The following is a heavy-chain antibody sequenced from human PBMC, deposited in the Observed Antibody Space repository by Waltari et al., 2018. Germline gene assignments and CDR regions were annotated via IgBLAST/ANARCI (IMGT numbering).Heavy chain of an antibody. J-gene: IGHJ5*01. V-gene: IGHV3-48*03. CDR3: ASRYSTSSMDS. Sequence: EVQRVESGGDLIEPGGSLRLSCAAAGFEFRSYEMNWVRQAPGKGLEWVSYISSKSTIYYAESVKGRFTISRDNAKNSLYLPMNGLRADDTGVYYCASRYSTSSMDSWGQGTLVTVSS. D-gene: IGHD6-6*01. CDR2: ISSKSTI. CDR1: GFEFRSYE.